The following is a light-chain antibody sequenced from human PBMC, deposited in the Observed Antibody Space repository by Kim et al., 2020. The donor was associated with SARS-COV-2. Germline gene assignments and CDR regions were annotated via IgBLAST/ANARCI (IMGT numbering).Light chain of an antibody. CDR3: QQTYRTPWT. Sequence: DIQMTQSPSTLSASVGDRVTMTCRTSQTVTTYLSWFQQRPGKAPKLLIFAASRLQDGVPSRFSGSGSGTDFSLSIRGLQPEDFATYFCQQTYRTPWTFGQGTKVDIK. J-gene: IGKJ1*01. V-gene: IGKV1-39*01. CDR2: AAS. CDR1: QTVTTY.